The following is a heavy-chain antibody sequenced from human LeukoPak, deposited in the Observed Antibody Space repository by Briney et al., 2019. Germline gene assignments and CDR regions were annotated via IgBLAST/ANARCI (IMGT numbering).Heavy chain of an antibody. CDR2: ISAYNGNT. CDR3: ARDYDMDIVATILDY. V-gene: IGHV1-18*01. J-gene: IGHJ4*02. D-gene: IGHD5-12*01. CDR1: GYTFTSYG. Sequence: ASVKVSCKASGYTFTSYGISWVRQAPGQGLEWMGWISAYNGNTNYAQKLQGRVTMTTDTSTSTAYMELRSLRSDDTAVYYCARDYDMDIVATILDYWGQGTLVTVSS.